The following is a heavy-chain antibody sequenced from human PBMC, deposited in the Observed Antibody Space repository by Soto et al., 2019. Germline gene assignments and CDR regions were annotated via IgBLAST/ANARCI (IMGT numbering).Heavy chain of an antibody. CDR2: IDSDGSRI. CDR1: GVTFSNYW. V-gene: IGHV3-74*01. J-gene: IGHJ4*02. Sequence: GGSLRLSCAASGVTFSNYWMHWVRQAPGKGLVWVSRIDSDGSRITYADFVKGRFTISRDNAKNTVYLHMNSLTAEDTAVYYCVRTSLVVAVATREDFWGQGTLVTVSS. D-gene: IGHD2-15*01. CDR3: VRTSLVVAVATREDF.